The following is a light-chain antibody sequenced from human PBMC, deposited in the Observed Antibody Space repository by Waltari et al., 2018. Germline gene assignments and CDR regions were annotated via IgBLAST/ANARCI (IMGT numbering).Light chain of an antibody. V-gene: IGLV3-21*04. CDR2: YDS. CDR3: QVWDANTDPGV. J-gene: IGLJ1*01. Sequence: SYVLTQPPSVSVAPGKTASITCGGNHIESKSVHWYQQKPGQAPILVISYDSDRPSGIPERFSGSNSGTTATLTISRVEAGDEADYYCQVWDANTDPGVFGTGTEVTVL. CDR1: HIESKS.